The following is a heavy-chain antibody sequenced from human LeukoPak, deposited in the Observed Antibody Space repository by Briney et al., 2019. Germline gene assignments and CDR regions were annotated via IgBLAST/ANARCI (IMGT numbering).Heavy chain of an antibody. Sequence: GGSLRLSCAASGFTFSSYGMSWVRQAPGKGLEWVSAISGSGGSTYYADSVKGRFTISRDNSKNTLYLQMNSLRVEDTAVYYCAKVSRITMSRGVFFDYWGQGTLFTVSS. CDR1: GFTFSSYG. J-gene: IGHJ4*02. V-gene: IGHV3-23*01. D-gene: IGHD3-10*01. CDR3: AKVSRITMSRGVFFDY. CDR2: ISGSGGST.